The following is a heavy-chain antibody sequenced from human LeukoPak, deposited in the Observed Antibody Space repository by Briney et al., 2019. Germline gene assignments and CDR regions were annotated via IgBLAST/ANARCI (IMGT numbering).Heavy chain of an antibody. CDR3: ATDGAGFDT. CDR2: INIGGTNT. Sequence: GGSLRLSCAASGFTFNDYYMSWIRQAPGKGLEWLSYINIGGTNTHYADPVKGRFTISRDNAKKSLYLEMNNLRAEDTAVYYCATDGAGFDTWGQGVLATVSS. CDR1: GFTFNDYY. J-gene: IGHJ5*02. V-gene: IGHV3-11*01.